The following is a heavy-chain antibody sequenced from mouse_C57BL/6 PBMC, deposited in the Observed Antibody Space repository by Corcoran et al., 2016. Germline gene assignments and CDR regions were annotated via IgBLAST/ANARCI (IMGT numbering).Heavy chain of an antibody. CDR1: GYTFTDYY. Sequence: EVQLQQSGPELVKPGASVKISCKASGYTFTDYYMNWVKQSHGKSLEWIGDINPNNGGTSYNQKFKGKATLTVDKSSSTAYMELRSLTSEDSAVYYCARENWDFDYWGQGTTLTVSS. D-gene: IGHD4-1*01. J-gene: IGHJ2*01. CDR3: ARENWDFDY. CDR2: INPNNGGT. V-gene: IGHV1-26*01.